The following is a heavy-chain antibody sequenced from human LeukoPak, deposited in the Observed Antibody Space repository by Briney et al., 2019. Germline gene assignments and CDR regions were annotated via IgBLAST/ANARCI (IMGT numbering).Heavy chain of an antibody. D-gene: IGHD3-10*01. Sequence: PGGSLRLSCAVSGFTFSNYAIHWVRQAPGKGLEWVALISFDGSNKYYADSVKGRFTISRDNSKNTLHLQMNSLRPEDTAIYYRARDPILVRGYFDYWGQGTLVTVSS. CDR3: ARDPILVRGYFDY. CDR2: ISFDGSNK. CDR1: GFTFSNYA. V-gene: IGHV3-30-3*01. J-gene: IGHJ4*02.